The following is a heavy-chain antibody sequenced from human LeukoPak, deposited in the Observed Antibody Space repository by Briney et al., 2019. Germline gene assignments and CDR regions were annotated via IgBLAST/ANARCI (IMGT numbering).Heavy chain of an antibody. CDR3: ARGTRLRGRYCSGGSCGNWFDP. Sequence: GGSLRLSCAASAFTLSSYSMNWVRQAPGKGLEWVSSISSSSSYIYYADSVKGRFTISRDNAKNSLYLQMNSLRAEDTAVYYCARGTRLRGRYCSGGSCGNWFDPWGQGTLVTVSS. J-gene: IGHJ5*02. D-gene: IGHD2-15*01. CDR1: AFTLSSYS. CDR2: ISSSSSYI. V-gene: IGHV3-21*01.